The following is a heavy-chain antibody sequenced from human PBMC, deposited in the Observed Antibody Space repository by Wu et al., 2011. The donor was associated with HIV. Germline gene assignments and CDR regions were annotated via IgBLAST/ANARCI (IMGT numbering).Heavy chain of an antibody. D-gene: IGHD3-22*01. J-gene: IGHJ5*01. CDR1: GYTFTSYG. CDR3: ARDHPGHYYDPNWFDP. CDR2: ISAYNGNT. Sequence: VKVSCKASGYTFTSYGISWVRQAPGQGLEWMGWISAYNGNTNYAQKLQGRVTMTTDTSTSTAYMELRSLRSDDTAVYYCARDHPGHYYDPNWFDPWGQGTLVTVSS. V-gene: IGHV1-18*01.